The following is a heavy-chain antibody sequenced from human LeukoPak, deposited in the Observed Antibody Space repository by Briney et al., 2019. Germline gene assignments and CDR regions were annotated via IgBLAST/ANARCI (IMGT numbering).Heavy chain of an antibody. V-gene: IGHV3-53*01. D-gene: IGHD5-12*01. Sequence: GGSLRLSCEASGFTITTTYMSWVRQAPGKGLEWVSVIYSGGSTYYADSVKGRFTISRDNSKNTLYLQMNSLRAEDTAVYYCARDDGYSGYGWFDPWGQGTLVTVSS. CDR1: GFTITTTY. CDR3: ARDDGYSGYGWFDP. J-gene: IGHJ5*02. CDR2: IYSGGST.